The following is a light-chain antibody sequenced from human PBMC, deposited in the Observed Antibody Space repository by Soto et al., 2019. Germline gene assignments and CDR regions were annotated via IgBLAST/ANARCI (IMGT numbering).Light chain of an antibody. CDR1: SSDVGGYNY. CDR2: EVS. V-gene: IGLV2-14*01. CDR3: SSDTSSSTLAV. Sequence: QSALTQPASVSGSPGQSITISCTGTSSDVGGYNYVSWYQQHPGKAPKLMIYEVSNRPSGVSNRFSGSKSGNTASLTISGLQAEDEADYYCSSDTSSSTLAVFGTGTKLTVL. J-gene: IGLJ1*01.